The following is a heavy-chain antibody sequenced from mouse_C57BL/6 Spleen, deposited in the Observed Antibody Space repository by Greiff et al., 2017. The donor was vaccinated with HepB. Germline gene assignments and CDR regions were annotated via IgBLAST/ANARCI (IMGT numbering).Heavy chain of an antibody. CDR2: IYPGSGST. CDR3: ARYYSNLYAMDY. Sequence: QVHVKQPGAELVKPGASVKMSCKASGYTFTSYWITWVKQRPGQGLEWIGDIYPGSGSTNYNEKFKSKATLTVDTSSSTAYMQLSSLTSEDSAVYYCARYYSNLYAMDYWGQGTSVTVSS. D-gene: IGHD2-5*01. V-gene: IGHV1-55*01. CDR1: GYTFTSYW. J-gene: IGHJ4*01.